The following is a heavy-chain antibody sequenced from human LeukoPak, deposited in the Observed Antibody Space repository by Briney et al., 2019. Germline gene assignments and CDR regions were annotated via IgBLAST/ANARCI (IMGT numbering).Heavy chain of an antibody. Sequence: ASVKVSCTASGYTFTGYYMHWMRQAPGQGLEWMGWINPNSGGTNYAQKFQGRVTMTRDTSISTAYMELSRLRSDDTAVYYCARESSYYDILTGYWNWFDPWGQGTLVTVSS. CDR1: GYTFTGYY. J-gene: IGHJ5*02. D-gene: IGHD3-9*01. V-gene: IGHV1-2*02. CDR2: INPNSGGT. CDR3: ARESSYYDILTGYWNWFDP.